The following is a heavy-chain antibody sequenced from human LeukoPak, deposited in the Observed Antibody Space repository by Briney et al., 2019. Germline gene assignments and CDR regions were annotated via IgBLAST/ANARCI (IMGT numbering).Heavy chain of an antibody. CDR2: IYYSGST. J-gene: IGHJ6*03. D-gene: IGHD2-15*01. Sequence: SETLSLTCTVSGGSISSSSYYWGWIRQPPGKGLEWIGSIYYSGSTYYNPSLKSRVTISVDTYKNQFSLKLSSVTAADTAVYYCARVIVVVVAARDLYYYYYMDVWGKGTTVTVSS. V-gene: IGHV4-39*07. CDR3: ARVIVVVVAARDLYYYYYMDV. CDR1: GGSISSSSYY.